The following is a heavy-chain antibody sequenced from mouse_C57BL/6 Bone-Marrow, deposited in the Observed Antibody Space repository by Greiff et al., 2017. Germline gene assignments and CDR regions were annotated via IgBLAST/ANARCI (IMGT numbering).Heavy chain of an antibody. Sequence: EVKLVESGGGLVKPGGSLKLSCAASGFTFSSYAMSWVRQTPEKRLEWVATISDGGSYTYYPDNVKGRFTISRDNAKNNLYLQMSHLKSEDTAMYYCASYYSNYDWFAYWGQGTLVTVSA. CDR1: GFTFSSYA. J-gene: IGHJ3*01. V-gene: IGHV5-4*03. CDR2: ISDGGSYT. D-gene: IGHD2-5*01. CDR3: ASYYSNYDWFAY.